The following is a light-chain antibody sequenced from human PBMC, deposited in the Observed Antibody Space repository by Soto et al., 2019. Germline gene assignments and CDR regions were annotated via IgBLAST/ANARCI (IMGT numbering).Light chain of an antibody. Sequence: QSALTQPPSVSGAPGQRVTISCTGSNSNIRAGYDVHWYQQLPGTAPKVLIYGNTNRPSGVPDRFSASKSDNSASLAITGLRAEDEADYYCQSYDRDLGGAIFGTGTKVTVL. CDR2: GNT. CDR1: NSNIRAGYD. CDR3: QSYDRDLGGAI. J-gene: IGLJ1*01. V-gene: IGLV1-40*01.